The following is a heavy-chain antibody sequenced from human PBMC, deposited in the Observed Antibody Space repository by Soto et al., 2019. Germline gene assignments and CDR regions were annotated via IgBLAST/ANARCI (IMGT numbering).Heavy chain of an antibody. Sequence: ASVKVSCKASGGTFSSYTISWVRQAPGQGLEWMGRIIPILGIANYAQKFQGRVTITADKSTSTAYMELSSLRSEDTAVYYCARAWAFGDYHYYYMDVWGKGTTVTVSS. J-gene: IGHJ6*03. CDR2: IIPILGIA. CDR1: GGTFSSYT. CDR3: ARAWAFGDYHYYYMDV. V-gene: IGHV1-69*02. D-gene: IGHD3-16*01.